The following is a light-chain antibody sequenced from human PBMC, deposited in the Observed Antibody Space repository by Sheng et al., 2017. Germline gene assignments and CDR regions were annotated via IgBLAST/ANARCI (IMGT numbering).Light chain of an antibody. CDR2: GAS. CDR3: HQYDNWPPT. Sequence: ETVMTQSPATLSVSPGERATLSCRASQSVSDGLAWYQQKPGQPPRLLIYGASTRVTGIPDRFSGSASGTEFTLTIHSLQSEDIAVYFCHQYDNWPPTFGQGTKLEIK. CDR1: QSVSDG. J-gene: IGKJ2*01. V-gene: IGKV3-15*01.